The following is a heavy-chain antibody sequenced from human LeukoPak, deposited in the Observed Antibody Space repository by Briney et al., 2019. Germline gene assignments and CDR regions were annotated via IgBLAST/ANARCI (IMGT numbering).Heavy chain of an antibody. V-gene: IGHV4-39*01. CDR2: IYYSGST. Sequence: ETLSLTCTVSGGSISSSSYYWGWIRQPPGKGLEWIGSIYYSGSTYYNPSLKSRVTISVDTSKNQFSLKLSSVTAADTAVYYCASREGSAYDFWSGYPGWFDPWGQGTLVTVSS. J-gene: IGHJ5*02. CDR3: ASREGSAYDFWSGYPGWFDP. D-gene: IGHD3-3*01. CDR1: GGSISSSSYY.